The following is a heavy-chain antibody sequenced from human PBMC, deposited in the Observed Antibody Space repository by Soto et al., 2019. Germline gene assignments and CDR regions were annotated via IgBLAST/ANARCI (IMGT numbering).Heavy chain of an antibody. D-gene: IGHD3-10*02. V-gene: IGHV3-23*01. Sequence: GGPLRHSCAASGFTIRTFAMRWVSQATGKGLEWVSAIRASGGSTYYADSVQGRFTISRDNSKNTLYLQMNSLRAEVTAVYYCAQVFPRGAFDIWGQGTMVTVSS. CDR3: AQVFPRGAFDI. CDR1: GFTIRTFA. CDR2: IRASGGST. J-gene: IGHJ3*02.